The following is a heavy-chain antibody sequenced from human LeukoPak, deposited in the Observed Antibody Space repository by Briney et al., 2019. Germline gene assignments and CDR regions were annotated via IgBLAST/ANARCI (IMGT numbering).Heavy chain of an antibody. D-gene: IGHD5-18*01. CDR3: ASRARGYSYGYDYYGMDV. J-gene: IGHJ6*02. Sequence: GGSLRLSCAASGFTVSSNYMSWVRQAPGKGLEWVSVIYSGGSTYYADSVKSRFTISRDNSKNTLYLQMNSLRAEDTAVYYCASRARGYSYGYDYYGMDVWGQGTTVTVSS. V-gene: IGHV3-66*01. CDR2: IYSGGST. CDR1: GFTVSSNY.